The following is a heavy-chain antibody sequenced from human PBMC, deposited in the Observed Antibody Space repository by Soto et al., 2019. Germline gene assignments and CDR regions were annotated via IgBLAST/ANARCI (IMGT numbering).Heavy chain of an antibody. CDR2: ISDSGST. D-gene: IGHD2-2*01. Sequence: EVQLLESGGGLVQPGGSLRLSCTASGFTFSTYAMSWVRQAPGKGLEWVSTISDSGSTYYADSVKGRFTISRDNSKNTLYLEMNSVRAQDTVVYYCAKDKGGRYCSRTSCLYSFDYLGQGTLVTVSS. V-gene: IGHV3-23*01. CDR1: GFTFSTYA. J-gene: IGHJ4*02. CDR3: AKDKGGRYCSRTSCLYSFDY.